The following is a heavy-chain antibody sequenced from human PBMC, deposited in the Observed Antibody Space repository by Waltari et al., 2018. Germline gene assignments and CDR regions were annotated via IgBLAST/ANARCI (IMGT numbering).Heavy chain of an antibody. CDR1: GFTFSSYG. J-gene: IGHJ4*02. CDR3: ARIDYGDYVGY. CDR2: ISYDGSNK. Sequence: QVQLVESGGGVVQPGRSLRLSCAASGFTFSSYGMHWVRQAPGKGLEWVAVISYDGSNKYYADSVKGRFTISRDNSKNSLYLQMNSLRAEDTAVYYCARIDYGDYVGYWGQGTLVSVSS. D-gene: IGHD4-17*01. V-gene: IGHV3-30*03.